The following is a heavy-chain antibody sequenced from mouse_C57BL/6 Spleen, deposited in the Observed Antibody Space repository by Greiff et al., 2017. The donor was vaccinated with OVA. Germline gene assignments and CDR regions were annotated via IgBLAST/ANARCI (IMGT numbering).Heavy chain of an antibody. CDR2: IHPNSGST. J-gene: IGHJ4*01. V-gene: IGHV1-64*01. Sequence: QVQLKQPGAELVKPGASVKLSCKASGYTFTSYWMHWVKQRPGQGLEWIGMIHPNSGSTNYNAKFKSKATLTVDKSSSTANMQLSILTADDSAVYCCATVQTSYYAMDYWGQGTSVTVSS. CDR1: GYTFTSYW. CDR3: ATVQTSYYAMDY.